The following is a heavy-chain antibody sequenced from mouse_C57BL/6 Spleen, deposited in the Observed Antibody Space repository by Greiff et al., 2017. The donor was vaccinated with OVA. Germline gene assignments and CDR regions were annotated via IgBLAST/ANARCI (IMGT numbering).Heavy chain of an antibody. CDR3: ARGITTGYFDY. J-gene: IGHJ2*01. CDR1: GYAFSSSW. V-gene: IGHV1-82*01. D-gene: IGHD1-1*01. CDR2: IYPGDGDT. Sequence: QVQLKESGPELVKPGASVKISCKASGYAFSSSWMNWVKQRPGKGLEWIGRIYPGDGDTNYNGKFKGKATLTADKSSSTAYMQLSSLTSEDSAVYFCARGITTGYFDYWGQGTTLTVSS.